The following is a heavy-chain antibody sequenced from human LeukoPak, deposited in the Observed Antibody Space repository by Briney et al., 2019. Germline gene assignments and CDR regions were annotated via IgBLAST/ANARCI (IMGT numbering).Heavy chain of an antibody. CDR2: ICGGGGST. D-gene: IGHD2-15*01. Sequence: PGGSLRLSCAASGFTLGSYAMSWVRQAPGKGLEWVSAICGGGGSTYYADSVKGRFTISRDNSKNTMYLQMNSLRAEDTAVYYCAKELGYCSGGSCYSPGYYFDYWGQGTLVTVSS. V-gene: IGHV3-23*01. J-gene: IGHJ4*02. CDR1: GFTLGSYA. CDR3: AKELGYCSGGSCYSPGYYFDY.